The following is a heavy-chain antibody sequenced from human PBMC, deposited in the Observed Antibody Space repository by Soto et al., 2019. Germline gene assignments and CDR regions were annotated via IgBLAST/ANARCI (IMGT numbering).Heavy chain of an antibody. D-gene: IGHD3-10*01. CDR3: ATLTMVRGVKLSDWFDP. Sequence: PGGSLRLSCAASGFTFSSYEMNWVRQAPGKGLEWVSYISSSGSTIYYADSVKGRPTISRDNAKNSLYLQMNSLRAEDTAVYYCATLTMVRGVKLSDWFDPWGQGTLVTVS. CDR1: GFTFSSYE. V-gene: IGHV3-48*03. CDR2: ISSSGSTI. J-gene: IGHJ5*02.